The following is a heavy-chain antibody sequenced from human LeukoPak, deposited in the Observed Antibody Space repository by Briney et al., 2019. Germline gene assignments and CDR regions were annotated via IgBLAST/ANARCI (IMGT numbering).Heavy chain of an antibody. CDR2: IFYSGST. CDR3: ASGPYPAAGTDHQFDY. D-gene: IGHD6-13*01. Sequence: PSETLSLTCTVSGASISSYYWSWIRQPPGKGLEWIGYIFYSGSTLYNPSLQSRVTISVDTSKNQFSLKLTSVTAADTPVYYCASGPYPAAGTDHQFDYWGQGTLVTVSS. V-gene: IGHV4-59*01. J-gene: IGHJ4*02. CDR1: GASISSYY.